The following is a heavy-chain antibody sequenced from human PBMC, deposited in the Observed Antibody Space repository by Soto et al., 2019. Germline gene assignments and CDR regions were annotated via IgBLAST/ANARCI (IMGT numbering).Heavy chain of an antibody. V-gene: IGHV1-24*01. J-gene: IGHJ5*02. Sequence: ASVKVSCKVSGYTLTELSMHWVRQAPGKGLEWMGGFDPEDGETIDAQKFQGRVTMTEDTSTDTAYMELSSLRSEDTAVYYCATSSGAIPNSPNWFDPWGQGTLVTVSS. CDR2: FDPEDGET. D-gene: IGHD1-26*01. CDR3: ATSSGAIPNSPNWFDP. CDR1: GYTLTELS.